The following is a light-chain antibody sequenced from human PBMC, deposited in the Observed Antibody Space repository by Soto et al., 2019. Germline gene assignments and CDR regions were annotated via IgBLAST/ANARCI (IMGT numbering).Light chain of an antibody. CDR1: QSLVYSDGNTY. J-gene: IGKJ3*01. V-gene: IGKV2-30*01. CDR3: MQGTHWPFT. CDR2: KVS. Sequence: DVVMTQSPLSLPVTLGQPASISCRCSQSLVYSDGNTYLNWFQQRPGQSPRRLIYKVSNRDSGVPDRFSGSGSGTDFTLKISRVEAEDVGVYYCMQGTHWPFTFGPGTKVDIK.